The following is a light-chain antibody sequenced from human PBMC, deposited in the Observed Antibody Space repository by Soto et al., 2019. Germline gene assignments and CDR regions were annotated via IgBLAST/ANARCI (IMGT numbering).Light chain of an antibody. CDR2: GGS. CDR1: QNIRGNE. V-gene: IGKV3-20*01. J-gene: IGKJ1*01. CDR3: QDYGTSHPWT. Sequence: EVVLTQSPGALSLSPGEGVTLSCRASQNIRGNELAWYRQKRGQAPRLLIYGGSSRAEGIPDRFSGRGTGTNFTLTISRLEPEDSAVYYCQDYGTSHPWTFGQGTKLKIK.